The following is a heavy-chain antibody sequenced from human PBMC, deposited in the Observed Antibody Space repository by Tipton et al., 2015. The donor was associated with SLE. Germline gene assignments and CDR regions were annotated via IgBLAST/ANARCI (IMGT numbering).Heavy chain of an antibody. D-gene: IGHD1-14*01. V-gene: IGHV4-39*07. CDR1: GDSISSSSYY. CDR3: ARGVTGYFDHFYMDV. J-gene: IGHJ6*03. Sequence: TLSLTCIVSGDSISSSSYYWGWIRQPPGKGLEWVGTVYYTGNTFYNPSLKSRVTISVDTSKNQFSLNLSSVTAADTAVYFCARGVTGYFDHFYMDVWDKGTTVTVSS. CDR2: VYYTGNT.